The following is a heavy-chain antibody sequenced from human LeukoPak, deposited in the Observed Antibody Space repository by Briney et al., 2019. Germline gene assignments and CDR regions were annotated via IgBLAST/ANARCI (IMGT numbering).Heavy chain of an antibody. CDR2: ISANNGRT. J-gene: IGHJ4*02. Sequence: ASVNVSCKASGYIFINHGIAWVRQAPGQGLQYMGWISANNGRTDYAQNLQGRVTMTTDTATTTAYMELRSLTPDDTAVYFCARWGASPNDFWGQGTLVTVSS. CDR3: ARWGASPNDF. D-gene: IGHD3-16*01. CDR1: GYIFINHG. V-gene: IGHV1-18*01.